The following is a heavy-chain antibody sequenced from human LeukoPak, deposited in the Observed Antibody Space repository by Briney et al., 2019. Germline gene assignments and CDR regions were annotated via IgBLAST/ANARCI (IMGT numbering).Heavy chain of an antibody. Sequence: PGGSLRLSCAASGFTFSSYSMNWVRQPPGKGLEWIGEINHSGSTNYNPSLKSRVTISVDTSKNQFSLKLSSVTATDTAVYYCARGRAGVGYFRSYNWFDPWGQGTLVTVSS. D-gene: IGHD3-22*01. CDR3: ARGRAGVGYFRSYNWFDP. CDR2: INHSGST. CDR1: GFTFSSYS. V-gene: IGHV4-34*01. J-gene: IGHJ5*02.